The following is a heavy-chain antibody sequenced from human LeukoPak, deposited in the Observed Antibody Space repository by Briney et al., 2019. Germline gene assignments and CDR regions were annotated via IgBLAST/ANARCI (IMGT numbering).Heavy chain of an antibody. Sequence: SDTLSLTCAVSGGSISSGGYSWSWIRQPPGKGLEWIGYIYHSGSTYYNPSLKSRVTISVDRSKNQFSLKLSSVTAADTAVYYCARVNYDILTGYYTYYFDYWGQGTLVTVSS. D-gene: IGHD3-9*01. V-gene: IGHV4-30-2*01. J-gene: IGHJ4*02. CDR3: ARVNYDILTGYYTYYFDY. CDR2: IYHSGST. CDR1: GGSISSGGYS.